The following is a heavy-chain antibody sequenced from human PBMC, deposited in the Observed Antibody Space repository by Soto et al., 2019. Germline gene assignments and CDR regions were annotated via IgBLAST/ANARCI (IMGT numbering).Heavy chain of an antibody. J-gene: IGHJ2*01. CDR2: IYHSGST. CDR1: GEPIARTS. D-gene: IGHD3-16*01. Sequence: TSTVSGEPIARTSRTWIRQAPRKELEWIGYIYHSGSTTYNPSLKSRVTMSADTSKDQFSLKLNYVTAACTSFYYCASDAGYPFSLWG. V-gene: IGHV4-59*01. CDR3: ASDAGYPFSL.